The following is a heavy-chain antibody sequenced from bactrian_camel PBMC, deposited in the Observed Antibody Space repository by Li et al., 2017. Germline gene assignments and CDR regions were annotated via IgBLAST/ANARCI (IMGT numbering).Heavy chain of an antibody. J-gene: IGHJ4*01. CDR1: GFISNAYC. V-gene: IGHV3S31*01. CDR2: DVRGVATT. D-gene: IGHD2*01. CDR3: AKHTTRDFCPLTVWGYDT. Sequence: VQLVESGGGSVQAGGSLRLSCSVSGFISNAYCMGWFRQRPGNEREGVAIPDADVRGVATTYYDRLLVKGRFTISRDNAQHVVYLQIKSLTPEATGTYFCAKHTTRDFCPLTVWGYDTWGQGNQVTVS.